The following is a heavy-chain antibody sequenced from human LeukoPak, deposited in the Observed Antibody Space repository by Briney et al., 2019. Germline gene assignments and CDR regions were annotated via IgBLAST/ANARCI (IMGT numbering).Heavy chain of an antibody. Sequence: GGSLRLSCAASGFTFSSYWMSWVRQAPGKGLEWVANIKQDGSEKYYVDSVKGRLTISRDNAKNSLYLQMNSLRAEDTAVYYCARDRNTDFWSGYYTNYFDYWGQGTLVTVSS. V-gene: IGHV3-7*01. CDR1: GFTFSSYW. D-gene: IGHD3-3*01. CDR2: IKQDGSEK. J-gene: IGHJ4*02. CDR3: ARDRNTDFWSGYYTNYFDY.